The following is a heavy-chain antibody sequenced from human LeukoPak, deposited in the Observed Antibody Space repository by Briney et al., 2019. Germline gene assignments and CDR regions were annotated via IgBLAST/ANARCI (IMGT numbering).Heavy chain of an antibody. D-gene: IGHD3-3*01. CDR2: IKQDGNEK. Sequence: GGSLRLSCEVSGFTFSNFWMSWVRQAPGKGLEWVANIKQDGNEKYYVDSVKGRFTISRDNAKNSLYLQMNSLRAEDTAVYYCARDRNTDFWSGYYTNYFDYWGQGTLVTVSS. V-gene: IGHV3-7*01. J-gene: IGHJ4*02. CDR1: GFTFSNFW. CDR3: ARDRNTDFWSGYYTNYFDY.